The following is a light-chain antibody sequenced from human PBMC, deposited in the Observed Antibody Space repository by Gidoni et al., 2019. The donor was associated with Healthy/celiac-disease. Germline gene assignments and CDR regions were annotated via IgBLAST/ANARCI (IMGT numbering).Light chain of an antibody. Sequence: DIQMTQSPSSLSASVGDRVTITCQASQDISNYLNWYQQKPGKAPKLLIYDASNLETGVPSRFSGSGSGTDFTFTISSLQPEDIVTYYCQQYDNLPPLTFXGXTKVEIK. V-gene: IGKV1-33*01. CDR1: QDISNY. CDR3: QQYDNLPPLT. CDR2: DAS. J-gene: IGKJ4*01.